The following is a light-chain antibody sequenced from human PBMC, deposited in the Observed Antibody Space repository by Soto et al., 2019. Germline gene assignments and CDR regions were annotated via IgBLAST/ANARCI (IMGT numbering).Light chain of an antibody. CDR2: GAS. Sequence: EIVIPQSPGTLSLSPGERATISCRASQVIGSRYLAWYHQKSGQAPRLLIYGASSRATGIPDRFSGSGSGTDFTLTISRLEPEDFGVYYCQQFGSSIPHTFGQGTKLEIK. CDR1: QVIGSRY. V-gene: IGKV3-20*01. CDR3: QQFGSSIPHT. J-gene: IGKJ2*01.